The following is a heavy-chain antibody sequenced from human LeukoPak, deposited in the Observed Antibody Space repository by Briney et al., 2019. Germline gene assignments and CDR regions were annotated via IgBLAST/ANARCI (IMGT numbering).Heavy chain of an antibody. J-gene: IGHJ4*02. Sequence: GGSLRLSCAASGFTFSSYSMNWVRQAPGKGLEWVSSISSSSSYIYYADSVKGRFTISRDNAKNSLYLQMNSLRAEDTAVYYCAKGERYYYGSGTPGYFDYWGQGTLVTVSS. D-gene: IGHD3-10*01. CDR3: AKGERYYYGSGTPGYFDY. CDR1: GFTFSSYS. CDR2: ISSSSSYI. V-gene: IGHV3-21*01.